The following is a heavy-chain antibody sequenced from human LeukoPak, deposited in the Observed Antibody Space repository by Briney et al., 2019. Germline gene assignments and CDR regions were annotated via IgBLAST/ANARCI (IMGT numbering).Heavy chain of an antibody. CDR2: INHSGST. Sequence: PGGSLRLSCAASGFTFSDYNMRWIRQAPGKGLEWIGEINHSGSTNHNPSLKSRVTISVDTSKNQFSLKLSSVTAADTAVYYCARGTLWFGDSDWFDPWGQGTLVTVSS. J-gene: IGHJ5*02. CDR1: GFTFSDYN. V-gene: IGHV4-34*01. D-gene: IGHD3-10*01. CDR3: ARGTLWFGDSDWFDP.